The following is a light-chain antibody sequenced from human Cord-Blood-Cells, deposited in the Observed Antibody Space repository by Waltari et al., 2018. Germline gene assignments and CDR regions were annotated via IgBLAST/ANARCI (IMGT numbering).Light chain of an antibody. CDR2: EVS. CDR1: SRDVGSYNL. CDR3: CSYADSSTPYV. V-gene: IGLV2-23*02. J-gene: IGLJ1*01. Sequence: QSALTQPASVSGSPGQSITISCTGTSRDVGSYNLVSWYHQHPGKAPKLMIYEVSKRPSGVSNRFSGSKSGNTASLTISGLQAEDEADYYCCSYADSSTPYVFGTGTKVTVL.